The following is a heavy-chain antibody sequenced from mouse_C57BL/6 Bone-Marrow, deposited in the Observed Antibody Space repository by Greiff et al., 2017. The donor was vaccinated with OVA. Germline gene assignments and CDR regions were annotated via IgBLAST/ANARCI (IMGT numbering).Heavy chain of an antibody. CDR1: GYTFTSYW. CDR3: ARGYDYDGAWFAY. Sequence: QVQLQQSGAELVMPGASVKLSCKASGYTFTSYWMHWVKQRPGQGLEWIGELDPSDSYTNYNQKFKGKSTLTVDKSSSTAYMQLSSLTSEDSAVYYCARGYDYDGAWFAYWGQGTLVTVSA. CDR2: LDPSDSYT. J-gene: IGHJ3*01. D-gene: IGHD2-4*01. V-gene: IGHV1-69*01.